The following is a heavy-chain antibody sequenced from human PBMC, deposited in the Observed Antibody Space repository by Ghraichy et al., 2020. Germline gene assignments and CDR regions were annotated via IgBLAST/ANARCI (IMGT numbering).Heavy chain of an antibody. D-gene: IGHD5-18*01. V-gene: IGHV3-21*01. CDR3: VRQVGDDSSNWFDP. J-gene: IGHJ5*02. CDR2: ISRRSSPT. Sequence: GGSLRLSCTASGFTFSDYSMIWVRQAPGKGLEWVSSISRRSSPTYYAESVQGRFTISRDNAKNSVYLQMNSLRAEDTALYYCVRQVGDDSSNWFDPWGQGTLVTVSS. CDR1: GFTFSDYS.